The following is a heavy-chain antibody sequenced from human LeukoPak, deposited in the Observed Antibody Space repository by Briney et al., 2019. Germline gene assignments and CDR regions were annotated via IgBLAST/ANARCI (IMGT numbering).Heavy chain of an antibody. CDR2: ISYDGSNK. CDR1: GFTFANYA. V-gene: IGHV3-30-3*01. Sequence: PGGSLRLSCAASGFTFANYAMTWVRQAPGKGLEWVAVISYDGSNKYYADSVKGRFTISRDNSKNTLYLQMNSLRAEDTAVYYCARHVYYYGMDVWGQGTTVTVSS. J-gene: IGHJ6*02. CDR3: ARHVYYYGMDV.